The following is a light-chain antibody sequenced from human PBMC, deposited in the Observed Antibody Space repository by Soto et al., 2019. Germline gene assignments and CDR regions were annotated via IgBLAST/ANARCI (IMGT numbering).Light chain of an antibody. J-gene: IGLJ2*01. CDR2: EVS. V-gene: IGLV2-8*01. CDR3: ASYAGSRVV. CDR1: SGDVGRYNY. Sequence: SVLTQPPSASGSAGQSVTISCTGTSGDVGRYNYVSWYQQYPGKAPKLLIYEVSNRPSGVPDRLSASRSGNTASLTVSGLQAEDEADYYCASYAGSRVVFGGGTKLTVL.